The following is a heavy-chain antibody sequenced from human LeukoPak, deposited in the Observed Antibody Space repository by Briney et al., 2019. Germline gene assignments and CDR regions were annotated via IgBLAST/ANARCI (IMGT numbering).Heavy chain of an antibody. Sequence: SETLSLTCTVSGGSISISSYYWGWIRQPPGKGLEWIGSIYYSGSTYYNPSLKSRVTISVDTSKNQFSLKLSSVTAADTAVYYCARHGSWLIDYMDVWGKGTTVTVSS. D-gene: IGHD6-13*01. CDR3: ARHGSWLIDYMDV. CDR2: IYYSGST. V-gene: IGHV4-39*01. CDR1: GGSISISSYY. J-gene: IGHJ6*03.